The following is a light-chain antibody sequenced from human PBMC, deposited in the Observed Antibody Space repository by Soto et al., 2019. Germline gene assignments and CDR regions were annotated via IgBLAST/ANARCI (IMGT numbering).Light chain of an antibody. V-gene: IGKV3-11*01. J-gene: IGKJ5*01. CDR1: QSVSIF. CDR3: QQRTDCPLT. CDR2: DAS. Sequence: EIVLTQSPATLSLSPGERATLSCRASQSVSIFLAWYQQIPGQAPRLLIYDASNRATGIPARFSGSGSGTDFTLTISSLEPEDFAGYYCQQRTDCPLTFRQGTRLEI.